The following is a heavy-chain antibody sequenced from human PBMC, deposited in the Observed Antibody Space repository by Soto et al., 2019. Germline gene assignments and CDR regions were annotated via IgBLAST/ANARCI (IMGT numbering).Heavy chain of an antibody. V-gene: IGHV3-11*01. D-gene: IGHD3-10*01. J-gene: IGHJ4*02. CDR2: ISGSGTTI. CDR1: GFTFSDHY. Sequence: ESGGGLVKPGGSLRLSCAASGFTFSDHYMTWIRQAPGKGLDWVAKISGSGTTIFYADSGEGRFTVSRDNAKNSVYLQMDSLRAEDTAVYYCASDPFYYASGYWGQGTLVTVSS. CDR3: ASDPFYYASGY.